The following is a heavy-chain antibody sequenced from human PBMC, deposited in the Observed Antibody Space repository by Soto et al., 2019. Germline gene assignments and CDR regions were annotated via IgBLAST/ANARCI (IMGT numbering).Heavy chain of an antibody. J-gene: IGHJ5*02. CDR2: INPSGGST. CDR1: GYTFTSYY. D-gene: IGHD6-13*01. CDR3: ARDAGIAAAGAPQVWFDP. Sequence: GASVKVSCKASGYTFTSYYMHWVRQAPGQGLEWMGIINPSGGSTSYAQKFQGRVTMTRDTSTSTVYMELSSLRSEDTAVYYCARDAGIAAAGAPQVWFDPWGQGTLVTVSS. V-gene: IGHV1-46*01.